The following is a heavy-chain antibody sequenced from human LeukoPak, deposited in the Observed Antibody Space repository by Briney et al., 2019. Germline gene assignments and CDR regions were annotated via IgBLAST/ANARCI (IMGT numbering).Heavy chain of an antibody. CDR2: ISAYNGNT. V-gene: IGHV1-18*01. J-gene: IGHJ3*02. Sequence: ASVKVSCKASGYTFTSYGISWVRQAPGQGLEWMGWISAYNGNTNYAQKLQGRVTMTRNTSISTAYMELSSLRSEDTAVYYCARGYSGYDGMDAFDIWGQGTMVTVSS. D-gene: IGHD5-12*01. CDR3: ARGYSGYDGMDAFDI. CDR1: GYTFTSYG.